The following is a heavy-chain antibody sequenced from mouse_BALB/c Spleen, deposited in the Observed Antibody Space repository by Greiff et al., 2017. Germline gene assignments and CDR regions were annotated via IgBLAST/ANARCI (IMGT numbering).Heavy chain of an antibody. D-gene: IGHD2-4*01. CDR2: INPYNGAT. Sequence: VKLQQSGPELVKPGASVKISCKASGYSFTGYYMLWVKQSHVKSLEWIGRINPYNGATSYNQNFKDTASLTVDKSSSTAYMELHSLTSEDSAVYNIERGNYDGFRYAMDYRGQGTSVTVAS. CDR1: GYSFTGYY. V-gene: IGHV1-31*01. J-gene: IGHJ4*01. CDR3: ERGNYDGFRYAMDY.